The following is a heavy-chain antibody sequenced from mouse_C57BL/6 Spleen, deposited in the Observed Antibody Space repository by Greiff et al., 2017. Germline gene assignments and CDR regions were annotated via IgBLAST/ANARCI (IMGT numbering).Heavy chain of an antibody. V-gene: IGHV1-15*01. CDR2: IDPETGGT. Sequence: QVQLQQSGAELVRPGASVTLSCKATGYTFTDYEMHWVKQTPVHGLEWIGAIDPETGGTAYNQKFKGKAILTADKSSSTAYMELRSLTSEDSAVYYCTSRGFAYWGQGTLVTVSA. CDR1: GYTFTDYE. CDR3: TSRGFAY. J-gene: IGHJ3*01.